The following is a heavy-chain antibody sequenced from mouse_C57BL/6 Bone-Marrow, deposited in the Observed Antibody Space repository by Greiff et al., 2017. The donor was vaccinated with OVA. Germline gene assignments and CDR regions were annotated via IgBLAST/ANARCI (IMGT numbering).Heavy chain of an antibody. V-gene: IGHV1-69*01. J-gene: IGHJ3*01. CDR3: AREGYSNLVAY. Sequence: VQLQQSGAELVMPGASVKLSCKASGYTFTSYWMHWVKQRPGQGLEWIGELDPSDSYTKYHQKFKGKSTLTVDKSSSTAYMQLSSLTSEDSAVDYCAREGYSNLVAYWGQGTLVTVSA. CDR2: LDPSDSYT. CDR1: GYTFTSYW. D-gene: IGHD2-5*01.